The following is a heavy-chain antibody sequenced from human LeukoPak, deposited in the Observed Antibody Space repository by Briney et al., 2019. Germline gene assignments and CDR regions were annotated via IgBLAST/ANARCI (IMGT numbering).Heavy chain of an antibody. CDR3: ARHPAVLRFLEWLYNWFDP. Sequence: SETLSLTCAVSGSSVSCAYRWGWIRQPPGRGLEWIGSIHHSGGASYNPSLKSRVTISVDTSKNQFSLKLNSVTAADTAVYYCARHPAVLRFLEWLYNWFDPWGQGTLVTVSS. CDR1: GSSVSCAYR. CDR2: IHHSGGA. V-gene: IGHV4-38-2*01. J-gene: IGHJ5*02. D-gene: IGHD3-3*01.